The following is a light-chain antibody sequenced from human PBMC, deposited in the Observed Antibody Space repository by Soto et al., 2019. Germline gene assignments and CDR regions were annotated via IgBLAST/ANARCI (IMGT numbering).Light chain of an antibody. CDR2: GAS. Sequence: EIVLTQSPGTLSLSPGERATLSCRASQSVSSNYLAWYQQKPGQAPRLLIFGASSRATGIPDRFSGSGSGTEFTLTITRLDPEDFAVYLCQQYGSSPDTFGQGTKLEIK. CDR3: QQYGSSPDT. CDR1: QSVSSNY. V-gene: IGKV3-20*01. J-gene: IGKJ2*01.